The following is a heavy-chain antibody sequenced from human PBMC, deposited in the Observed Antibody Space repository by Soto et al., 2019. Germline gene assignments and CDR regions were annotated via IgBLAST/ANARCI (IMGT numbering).Heavy chain of an antibody. D-gene: IGHD2-2*01. CDR1: GFTFSINA. CDR2: ISANGQGI. CDR3: AKDRDYPRDQFHY. J-gene: IGHJ4*02. V-gene: IGHV3-23*01. Sequence: EVQLLESWGGLVQPGGSLRLSCATSGFTFSINALSWVRQAPGKGREWVSAISANGQGIYYADSVRGRFSISRDNSRNTVYLHMDSLRVEDTAVYYCAKDRDYPRDQFHYWGQGTLVTVSS.